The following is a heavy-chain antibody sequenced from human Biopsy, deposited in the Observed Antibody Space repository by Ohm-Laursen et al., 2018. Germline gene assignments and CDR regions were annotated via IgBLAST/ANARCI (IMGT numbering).Heavy chain of an antibody. D-gene: IGHD5-12*01. CDR3: TRALEWLLDY. V-gene: IGHV3-73*01. J-gene: IGHJ4*02. CDR2: ITSKANSYAT. Sequence: SLRLSCAASGFTFSDSALHWVRQASGKGLEWVGRITSKANSYATAYVGSVKGRFTISRDDSKNTAYLQMNSLKAEDTAVYYCTRALEWLLDYWGQGTLVTVSS. CDR1: GFTFSDSA.